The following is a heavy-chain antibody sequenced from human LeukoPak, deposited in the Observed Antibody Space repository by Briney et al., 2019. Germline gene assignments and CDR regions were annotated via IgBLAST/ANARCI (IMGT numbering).Heavy chain of an antibody. CDR3: ARGGLVVVVAATPSTTPGLLHWLDP. CDR1: GYTFTGYY. CDR2: INPNSGGT. D-gene: IGHD2-15*01. J-gene: IGHJ5*02. V-gene: IGHV1-2*02. Sequence: GASVKVSGKASGYTFTGYYMHWVRQAPGQGLEWMGWINPNSGGTNYAQKFQGRVTMTRDTSIHTAYMELSRLRSDDTAVYYCARGGLVVVVAATPSTTPGLLHWLDPWGQGTLVSVSS.